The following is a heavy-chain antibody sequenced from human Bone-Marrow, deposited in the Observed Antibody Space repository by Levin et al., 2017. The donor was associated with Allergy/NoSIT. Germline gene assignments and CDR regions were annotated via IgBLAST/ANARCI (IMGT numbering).Heavy chain of an antibody. J-gene: IGHJ5*02. D-gene: IGHD3-22*01. V-gene: IGHV2-5*02. Sequence: SGPTLVKPTQTLTLTCSFSGFSLTTRGVGVGWIRQPPGKALEWLALIYCDDDRRYSPSLKNRLTITKDTSKNQVVLPLTNMDPVDTATYYCAHSRGVYDRSIGWFDPWGQGTLVTVSS. CDR2: IYCDDDR. CDR3: AHSRGVYDRSIGWFDP. CDR1: GFSLTTRGVG.